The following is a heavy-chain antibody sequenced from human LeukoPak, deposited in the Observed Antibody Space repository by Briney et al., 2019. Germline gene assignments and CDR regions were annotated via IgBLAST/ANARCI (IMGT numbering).Heavy chain of an antibody. J-gene: IGHJ4*02. V-gene: IGHV3-48*04. CDR3: ARLSGIAAAIDY. CDR1: GFTFSTYS. CDR2: ITGGSTTI. D-gene: IGHD6-13*01. Sequence: GGSLRLSCVASGFTFSTYSMNWLRQAPGKGLEWISYITGGSTTIYYADSVKGRFTISRDNAKNSLYLQMNSLRAEDTAVYYCARLSGIAAAIDYWGQGTLVTVSS.